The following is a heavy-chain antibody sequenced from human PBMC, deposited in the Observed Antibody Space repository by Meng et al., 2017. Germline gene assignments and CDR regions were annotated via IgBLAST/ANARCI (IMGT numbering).Heavy chain of an antibody. CDR2: IKRNRDGGTI. J-gene: IGHJ4*02. CDR3: ATGAAAADH. CDR1: GFRFTDAW. Sequence: VWSRESLFRPGCSRGASVLAAGFRFTDAWMSWVREAPGKGLEWVGRIKRNRDGGTIDYAARVKGRFTISRDESKNTLYLQMDSLITEDTAVYFCATGAAAADHWGQGTLVTVSS. V-gene: IGHV3-15*01. D-gene: IGHD6-13*01.